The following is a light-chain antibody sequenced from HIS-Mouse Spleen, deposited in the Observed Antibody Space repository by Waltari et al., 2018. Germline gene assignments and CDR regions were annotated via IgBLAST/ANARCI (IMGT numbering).Light chain of an antibody. V-gene: IGKV1-9*01. CDR1: QGISSY. CDR3: QQLNSYPPT. Sequence: DIQLTQSPSFLSASVGDRVNITCRASQGISSYLAWYQQKPGKATKLLIYAASTLQSGVPSRFSGSGSGTEFTLTISSLQPEDFATYYCQQLNSYPPTFGQGTKVEIK. J-gene: IGKJ1*01. CDR2: AAS.